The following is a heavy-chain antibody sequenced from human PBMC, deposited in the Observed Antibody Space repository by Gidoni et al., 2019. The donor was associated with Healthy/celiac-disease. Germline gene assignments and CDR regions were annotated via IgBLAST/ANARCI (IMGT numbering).Heavy chain of an antibody. V-gene: IGHV1-69*09. J-gene: IGHJ6*02. CDR3: ARGRDIVATRYYYYYGMDV. Sequence: QVQLVQSGAEVKKPGSSVKVSCKASGGTFSSYAISWVRQAPGQGLEWMGRIIPILGIANYAQKFQSRVTITADKSTSTAYMELSSLRSEDTAVYYCARGRDIVATRYYYYYGMDVWGQGTTVTVSS. D-gene: IGHD5-12*01. CDR1: GGTFSSYA. CDR2: IIPILGIA.